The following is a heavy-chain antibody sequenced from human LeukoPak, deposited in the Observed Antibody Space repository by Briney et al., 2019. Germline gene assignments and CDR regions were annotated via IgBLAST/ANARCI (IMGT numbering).Heavy chain of an antibody. J-gene: IGHJ5*02. Sequence: PSETLSLTCAVSGYSIISGYYWAGIRQPPGRGLEWIGSINHSGNTYCNPSLKSRVAISIDTSKNDFSLKVTHATAVEPAVNFRANQDTAILKGWFDPWGQGTLVTVSS. V-gene: IGHV4-38-2*01. CDR3: ANQDTAILKGWFDP. D-gene: IGHD5-18*01. CDR1: GYSIISGYY. CDR2: INHSGNT.